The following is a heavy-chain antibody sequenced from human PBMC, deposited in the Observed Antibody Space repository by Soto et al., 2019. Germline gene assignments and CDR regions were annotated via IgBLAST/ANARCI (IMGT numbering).Heavy chain of an antibody. Sequence: SGPTLVNPTQTLTLTCTFSGFSLSTSGVGVGWIRQPPGKALEWLALIYWDDDKRYSPSLKSRLTITKDTSKNQVVLTMTNMDPVDTATYYCAHGSHGVAVAGTDYFDYWGQGTLVTVSS. D-gene: IGHD6-19*01. CDR3: AHGSHGVAVAGTDYFDY. CDR2: IYWDDDK. J-gene: IGHJ4*02. CDR1: GFSLSTSGVG. V-gene: IGHV2-5*02.